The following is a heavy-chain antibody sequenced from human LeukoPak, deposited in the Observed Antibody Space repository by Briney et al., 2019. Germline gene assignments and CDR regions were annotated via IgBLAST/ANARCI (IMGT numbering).Heavy chain of an antibody. CDR1: GDSISSHY. CDR2: VYYTGST. V-gene: IGHV4-59*11. D-gene: IGHD6-13*01. J-gene: IGHJ6*03. Sequence: SETLSLTCTVSGDSISSHYWSWIRQPPGKGLEWLGYVYYTGSTHYNPSLNSRLTISVDTSKNQFSLKLTSVTAADTAVYYCARGPVYSNSYYYYYYMDVWGKGTTVTVSS. CDR3: ARGPVYSNSYYYYYYMDV.